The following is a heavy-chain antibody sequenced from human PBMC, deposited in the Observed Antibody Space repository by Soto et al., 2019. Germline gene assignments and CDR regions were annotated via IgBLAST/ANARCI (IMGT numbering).Heavy chain of an antibody. V-gene: IGHV3-30*18. CDR2: ISHDGSIK. J-gene: IGHJ6*02. Sequence: QVQLVESGGGVVQPGRSLRLSCAASGFSLSSYGMHWVRQAPGKGLEWVAVISHDGSIKYYADSVKGRFIISRDNSNNTLYLQMNSLRTEDTAVYYCAKDKSLYYYGMNLWGQRTTVTVSS. CDR1: GFSLSSYG. CDR3: AKDKSLYYYGMNL.